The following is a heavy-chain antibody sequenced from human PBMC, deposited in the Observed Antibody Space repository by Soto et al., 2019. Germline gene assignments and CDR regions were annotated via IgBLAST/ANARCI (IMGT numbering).Heavy chain of an antibody. J-gene: IGHJ4*02. CDR3: ARIHDRYSYGYAH. CDR2: IDWDDDK. Sequence: TLSLTCTVSGGSISSGGYYWSWIRQPPGKALEWLARIDWDDDKYYSTSLKTRLTISKDTSKNQVVLTMTNMDPVDTATYYCARIHDRYSYGYAHWGQGTLVTVSS. CDR1: GGSISSGGYY. V-gene: IGHV2-70*11. D-gene: IGHD5-18*01.